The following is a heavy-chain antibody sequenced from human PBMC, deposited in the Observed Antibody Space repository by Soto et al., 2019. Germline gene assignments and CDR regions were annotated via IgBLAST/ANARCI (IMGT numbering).Heavy chain of an antibody. CDR3: ARVGCSSIWCVTQFDN. D-gene: IGHD2-2*01. CDR1: GFSFSRFW. CDR2: ITGDGAIT. Sequence: PGGSLRLSCVASGFSFSRFWMHWVRRVPGKGLVWVSRITGDGAITTYADSVRGRFTISRDNAKSTVYLQMDSLRAEDTAVYYCARVGCSSIWCVTQFDNWGQGTLVTVSS. V-gene: IGHV3-74*01. J-gene: IGHJ4*02.